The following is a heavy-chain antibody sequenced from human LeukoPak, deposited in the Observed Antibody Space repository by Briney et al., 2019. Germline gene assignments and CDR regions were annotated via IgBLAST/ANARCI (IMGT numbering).Heavy chain of an antibody. J-gene: IGHJ5*02. Sequence: PGGSLRLSCVASGFTFSNYAMTWLRQAPGKGLEWVSSIRGSGDYTSYADSVKGRFTVSRDNSKNTLYLQMNSLRAEDTAVYYCARSIVVVPAAEFSWFDPWGQGTLVTVSS. D-gene: IGHD2-2*01. CDR1: GFTFSNYA. V-gene: IGHV3-23*01. CDR3: ARSIVVVPAAEFSWFDP. CDR2: IRGSGDYT.